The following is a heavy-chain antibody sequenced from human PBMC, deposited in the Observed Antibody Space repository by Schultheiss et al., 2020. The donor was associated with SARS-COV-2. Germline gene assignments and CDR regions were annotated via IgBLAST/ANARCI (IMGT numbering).Heavy chain of an antibody. V-gene: IGHV4-39*01. Sequence: SETLSLTCTVSGGSISSSSYYWGWIRQPPGKGLEWIGSIFHSGITYYNPSLKSRVSIFVDRPKNQFSLKLSSVTAADTAVYYCASTFVVVPGAIRRYNWFDPWGRGTLVTVSS. CDR1: GGSISSSSYY. CDR2: IFHSGIT. CDR3: ASTFVVVPGAIRRYNWFDP. D-gene: IGHD2-2*02. J-gene: IGHJ5*02.